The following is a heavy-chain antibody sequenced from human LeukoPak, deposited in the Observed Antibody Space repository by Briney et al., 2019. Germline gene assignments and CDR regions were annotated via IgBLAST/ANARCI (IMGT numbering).Heavy chain of an antibody. CDR3: ARDKRRSLGIGFDY. J-gene: IGHJ4*02. CDR1: GFTFSDYY. V-gene: IGHV3-11*06. CDR2: ISTSSTYS. Sequence: GGSLRLSCAASGFTFSDYYMGWIRQAPGKGLEWVSYISTSSTYSDHADSVKGRFTISRDNAKNSLYLQMNSLEAEDTAVYYCARDKRRSLGIGFDYWGQGTLVTVSS. D-gene: IGHD7-27*01.